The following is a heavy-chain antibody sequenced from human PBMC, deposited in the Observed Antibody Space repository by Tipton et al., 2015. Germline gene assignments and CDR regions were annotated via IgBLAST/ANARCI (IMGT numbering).Heavy chain of an antibody. J-gene: IGHJ4*02. V-gene: IGHV3-74*01. CDR2: ISPDETFT. CDR1: GFTFSSYW. Sequence: GSLRLSCAGSGFTFSSYWMHWVRQAPGKGPVWVSRISPDETFTSYADSVKGRFTISRDNVKNTLYLQMDSLRGEDTGVYYCARAEGNYDVSGYFYWGQGILVTVSS. D-gene: IGHD3-22*01. CDR3: ARAEGNYDVSGYFY.